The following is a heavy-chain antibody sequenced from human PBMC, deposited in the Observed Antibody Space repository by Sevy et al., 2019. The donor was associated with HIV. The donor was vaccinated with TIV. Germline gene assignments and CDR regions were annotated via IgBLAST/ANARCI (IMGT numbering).Heavy chain of an antibody. CDR2: IRYDGSNK. CDR3: AKDPNHLADFGFPYFDY. J-gene: IGHJ4*02. CDR1: GFTFSSYG. V-gene: IGHV3-30*02. Sequence: GGSLRLSCAASGFTFSSYGMHWVRQAPGKGLEWVAFIRYDGSNKYYADSVKGRFTISRDNSKNTLYLQMNSLRAEDTAVYYCAKDPNHLADFGFPYFDYWGQGTLVTVSS. D-gene: IGHD6-19*01.